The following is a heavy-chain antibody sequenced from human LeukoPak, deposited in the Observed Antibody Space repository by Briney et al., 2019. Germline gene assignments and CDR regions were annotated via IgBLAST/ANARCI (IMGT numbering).Heavy chain of an antibody. CDR2: IIPILGIA. V-gene: IGHV1-69*04. CDR1: GGTFSSYT. D-gene: IGHD6-6*01. Sequence: GASVKVSCKASGGTFSSYTISWVRQAPGQGLEGMGRIIPILGIANYAQTFQGSVKITADKSTSTPYMALSSLRSEDTAVYYCARDRSRIAAPHFDYWGQGTLVTVSS. CDR3: ARDRSRIAAPHFDY. J-gene: IGHJ4*02.